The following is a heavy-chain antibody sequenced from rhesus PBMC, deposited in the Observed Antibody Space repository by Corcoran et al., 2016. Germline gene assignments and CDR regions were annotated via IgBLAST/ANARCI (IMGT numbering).Heavy chain of an antibody. CDR2: IHPGYGST. D-gene: IGHD4-23*01. CDR1: GYIFTSYV. Sequence: QEQLVQSGAEVKKPGASVKVSCKASGYIFTSYVISWLRQAPGQGFDWMGGIHPGYGSTSYAQQFQGRVTITADMSTSTVYMGLSSLRSEDMAVYYCAADRNTYIDYWGQGVLVTVSS. CDR3: AADRNTYIDY. V-gene: IGHV1-70*01. J-gene: IGHJ4*01.